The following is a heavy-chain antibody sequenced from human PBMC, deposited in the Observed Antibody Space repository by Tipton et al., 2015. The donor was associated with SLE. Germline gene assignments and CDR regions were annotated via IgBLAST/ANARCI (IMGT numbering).Heavy chain of an antibody. CDR2: ISWNSGDI. Sequence: SLRLSCAASGFTFGDYAMHWVRQAPGKGLEWVSGISWNSGDIGYADSVKGRFTITRDNAKNSLFLQMNSLRTEDTALYFCVKGRNVVTTANVDFWGQGALVTVSS. D-gene: IGHD4-17*01. V-gene: IGHV3-9*01. J-gene: IGHJ4*02. CDR1: GFTFGDYA. CDR3: VKGRNVVTTANVDF.